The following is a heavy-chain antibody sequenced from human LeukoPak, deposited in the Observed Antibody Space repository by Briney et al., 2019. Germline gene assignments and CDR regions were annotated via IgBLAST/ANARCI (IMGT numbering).Heavy chain of an antibody. CDR1: GFTVSSNY. Sequence: GGSLRLSCAASGFTVSSNYMSWVRQAPGKGLEWVSVIYSGGSTYYADSVKGRFTISRDNSKNTLYLQMNSLRAEDTAMYYCTKDLQRSLDYWGQGTLVTVSS. J-gene: IGHJ4*02. V-gene: IGHV3-66*01. D-gene: IGHD6-25*01. CDR3: TKDLQRSLDY. CDR2: IYSGGST.